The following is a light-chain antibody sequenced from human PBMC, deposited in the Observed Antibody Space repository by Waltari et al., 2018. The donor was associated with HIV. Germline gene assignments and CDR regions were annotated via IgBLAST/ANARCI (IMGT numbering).Light chain of an antibody. CDR1: SSAFGSYNL. J-gene: IGLJ2*01. Sequence: QSALTQPASVSGSPGQSMTISCTGTSSAFGSYNLVSWYQQHPGKAPKLMIYEVSKRPSGVSNRFSRSKSGNTASLTISGLQAEYEADYYCCSYAGTSTVVFGGGTKLTVL. CDR2: EVS. CDR3: CSYAGTSTVV. V-gene: IGLV2-23*02.